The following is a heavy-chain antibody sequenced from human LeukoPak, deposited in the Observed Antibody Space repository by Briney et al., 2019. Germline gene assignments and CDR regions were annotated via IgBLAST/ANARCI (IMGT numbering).Heavy chain of an antibody. Sequence: PGGSLRLSCAASGFTFSSYCMHWVRQAPGKGLVWVSRINSDGTSTTYADSVKGRFTISRDNAKKTLYLQMNSLRAEDTTVYYCTNESSGYFDFWGQGTLVTVSS. V-gene: IGHV3-74*01. CDR1: GFTFSSYC. CDR2: INSDGTST. J-gene: IGHJ5*01. CDR3: TNESSGYFDF. D-gene: IGHD3-22*01.